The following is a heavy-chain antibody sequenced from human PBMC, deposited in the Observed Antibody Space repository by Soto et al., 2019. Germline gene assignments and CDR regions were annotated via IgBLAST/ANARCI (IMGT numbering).Heavy chain of an antibody. D-gene: IGHD6-6*01. CDR2: ISYDGSNK. Sequence: RLSCAASGFTFSSYAMHWVRQAPGKGLEWVAVISYDGSNKYYADSVKGRFTISRDNSKNTLYLQMNSLRAEGTAVYYCARDRRRGSSSSLFHFDYWGQGTLVTVSS. CDR3: ARDRRRGSSSSLFHFDY. J-gene: IGHJ4*02. CDR1: GFTFSSYA. V-gene: IGHV3-30-3*01.